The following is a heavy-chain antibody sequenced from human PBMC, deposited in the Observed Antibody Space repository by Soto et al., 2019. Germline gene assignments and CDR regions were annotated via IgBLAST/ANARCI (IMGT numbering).Heavy chain of an antibody. Sequence: PGGSLRLSCAASGFTFSTYAMNWVRQAPGKGLEWVSSISSSSSFRYYAGSVKGRFTISRDNAKNSLYLQMNSLRAQDTAVYYCARGAPGRDGYNLDFQHWGQGTLVTSPQ. J-gene: IGHJ1*01. V-gene: IGHV3-21*04. CDR3: ARGAPGRDGYNLDFQH. CDR2: ISSSSSFR. CDR1: GFTFSTYA. D-gene: IGHD5-12*01.